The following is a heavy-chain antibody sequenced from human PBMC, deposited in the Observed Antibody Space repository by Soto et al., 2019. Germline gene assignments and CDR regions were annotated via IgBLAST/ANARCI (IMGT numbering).Heavy chain of an antibody. CDR3: ARRPKPYYDSSGYYLV. J-gene: IGHJ4*02. Sequence: EVQLVESGGGLVQPGGSLRLSCAASGFTFSSYSMNWVRQAPGKGLEWVSYISSSSSTIYYADSVKGRFTISRDNAKNSLYLQMNSLRDEDTAVYYCARRPKPYYDSSGYYLVWGQGTLVTVSS. CDR1: GFTFSSYS. V-gene: IGHV3-48*02. CDR2: ISSSSSTI. D-gene: IGHD3-22*01.